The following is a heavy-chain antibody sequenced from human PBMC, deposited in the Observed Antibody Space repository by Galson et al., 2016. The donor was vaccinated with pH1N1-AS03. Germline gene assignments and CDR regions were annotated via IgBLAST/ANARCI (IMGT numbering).Heavy chain of an antibody. CDR3: AGDPRGPCTTATCPTTYYFGMDV. CDR1: GYIFTGFY. J-gene: IGHJ6*02. D-gene: IGHD2-2*01. CDR2: INTDSGVT. Sequence: SVKVSCKASGYIFTGFYVHWVRQAPGQGLEWMGWINTDSGVTNYARKFEAWVTMTRDTSVSTAYMELYGLKSDDTAVYYCAGDPRGPCTTATCPTTYYFGMDVWGQGTTVIVSS. V-gene: IGHV1-2*04.